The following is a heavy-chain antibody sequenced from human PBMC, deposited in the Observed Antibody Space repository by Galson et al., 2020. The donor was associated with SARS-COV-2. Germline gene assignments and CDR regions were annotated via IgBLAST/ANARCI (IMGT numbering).Heavy chain of an antibody. Sequence: GESLKIPCAASGFTFSGYSMNWVRQAPGKGLEWVSYIFSSSSSILYADSVKGRFTISRDNAKNSLYLQMDGLRDEDTAVYYCARGAYYDLLTGYNYYYYGLDVWGQGTTVTVSS. J-gene: IGHJ6*02. CDR3: ARGAYYDLLTGYNYYYYGLDV. V-gene: IGHV3-48*02. CDR1: GFTFSGYS. CDR2: IFSSSSSI. D-gene: IGHD3-9*01.